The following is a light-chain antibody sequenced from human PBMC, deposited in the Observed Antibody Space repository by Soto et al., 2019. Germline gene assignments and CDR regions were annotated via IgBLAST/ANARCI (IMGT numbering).Light chain of an antibody. J-gene: IGKJ1*01. CDR1: QSVSSSY. Sequence: ILLTQSPCTLSLYPGERATLSCRASQSVSSSYLAWYQQKPGQAPRLLIYGASSRATGIPGRFSGSGSGTDFTLTISRLEPEDFAVYYCQQYGSSPTWTFGQGTKVDIK. CDR2: GAS. CDR3: QQYGSSPTWT. V-gene: IGKV3-20*01.